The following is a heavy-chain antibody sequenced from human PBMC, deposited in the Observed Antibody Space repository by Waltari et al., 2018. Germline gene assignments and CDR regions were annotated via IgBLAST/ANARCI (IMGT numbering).Heavy chain of an antibody. V-gene: IGHV4-34*01. Sequence: QVQLQQWGAGLLKPSETLSLTCAVYGGSFSGYYWSWIRQPPGKGLEWIGEINHSGSTNYNPSLKSRVTISVDTSKNQFSLKLSSVTAADTAVYYCARGLYCSSTSCAYDAFDIWGQGTMVTVSS. J-gene: IGHJ3*02. CDR3: ARGLYCSSTSCAYDAFDI. D-gene: IGHD2-2*01. CDR2: INHSGST. CDR1: GGSFSGYY.